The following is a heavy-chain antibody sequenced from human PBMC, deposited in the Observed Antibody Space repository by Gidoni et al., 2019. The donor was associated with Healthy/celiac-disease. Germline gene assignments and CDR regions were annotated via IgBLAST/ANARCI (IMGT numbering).Heavy chain of an antibody. Sequence: EVQLLESGGGLVQPGGSLRLSCAASGFTVSSYALTWVRQAPGKGLEWVSAISGSGGSTYYADSVKGRFTISRDNSKNTLYLQMNSLRAEDTAVYYCAKGQAPRYYDFWSGEYYYYMDVWGKGTTVTVSS. V-gene: IGHV3-23*01. CDR2: ISGSGGST. CDR3: AKGQAPRYYDFWSGEYYYYMDV. CDR1: GFTVSSYA. D-gene: IGHD3-3*01. J-gene: IGHJ6*03.